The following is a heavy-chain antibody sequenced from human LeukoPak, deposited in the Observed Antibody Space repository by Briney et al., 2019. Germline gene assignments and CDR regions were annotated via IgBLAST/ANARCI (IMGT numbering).Heavy chain of an antibody. CDR3: AKRGIVVVPAAIVGWFDP. D-gene: IGHD2-2*01. CDR2: ISGSGGST. V-gene: IGHV3-23*01. J-gene: IGHJ5*02. Sequence: GGSLRLSCAASGFTFSSYAMSWVRQAPGKGLEWVSAISGSGGSTYYADSVKGRFTISRDNSKNTLYLQMNSLRAEDTAVYYCAKRGIVVVPAAIVGWFDPWGQGTLVTVSS. CDR1: GFTFSSYA.